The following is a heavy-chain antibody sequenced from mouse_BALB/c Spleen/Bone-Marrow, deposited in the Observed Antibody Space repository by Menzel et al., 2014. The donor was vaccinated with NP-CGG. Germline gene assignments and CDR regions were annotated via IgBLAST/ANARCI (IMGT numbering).Heavy chain of an antibody. V-gene: IGHV1-80*01. CDR2: IYPGDSDT. CDR1: GYAFSRYW. Sequence: VQLVESGAELVRPGSSVKISCKASGYAFSRYWMNWVKQRPGQGLEWIGQIYPGDSDTDYNGKFKGKATLTADKSSNTAFMQLTSLTSEDSAVYFCARGGISVDYWGQGTTLTVSS. CDR3: ARGGISVDY. J-gene: IGHJ2*01.